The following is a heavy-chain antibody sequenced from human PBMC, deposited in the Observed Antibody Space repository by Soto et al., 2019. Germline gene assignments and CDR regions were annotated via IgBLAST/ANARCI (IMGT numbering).Heavy chain of an antibody. CDR1: GYSFTSLD. V-gene: IGHV1-8*01. CDR3: ARGVSAGVDY. CDR2: MQPSTGRT. J-gene: IGHJ4*02. D-gene: IGHD1-26*01. Sequence: GASVKVSCRASGYSFTSLDINWVRQTAGQGLEWMGWMQPSTGRTGYAQKFQGRVTMTRDTSINTAYMELTTLTSDDTALYYCARGVSAGVDYWGQGTLVTVSS.